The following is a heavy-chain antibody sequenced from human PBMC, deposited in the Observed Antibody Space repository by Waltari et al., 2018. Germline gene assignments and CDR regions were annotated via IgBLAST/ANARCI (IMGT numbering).Heavy chain of an antibody. CDR2: ISGSGGNT. J-gene: IGHJ4*02. CDR1: EFTFSSYA. Sequence: EVQLLESGGGLVQPGGSLRLSCAASEFTFSSYAMNWVRQAPGKGLGWVSTISGSGGNTYYADSVKGLFTISRDNSKNTLYLQMNSLRAEDTAVYYCAKDPAGTYYFEYWGQGTLVTVSS. CDR3: AKDPAGTYYFEY. V-gene: IGHV3-23*01. D-gene: IGHD6-19*01.